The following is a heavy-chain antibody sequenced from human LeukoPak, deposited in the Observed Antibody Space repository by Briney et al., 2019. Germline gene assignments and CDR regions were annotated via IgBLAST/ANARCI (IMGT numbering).Heavy chain of an antibody. CDR2: IRSKANSYAT. D-gene: IGHD5-18*01. CDR1: GFTFSGSA. CDR3: ARDQGDTAMVF. J-gene: IGHJ4*02. V-gene: IGHV3-73*01. Sequence: PGGSLRLSCAASGFTFSGSAMHWVRQASGKGLEWVGRIRSKANSYATAYAASVKGRFTISRDNAKNSLYLQMNSLRAEDTAVYYCARDQGDTAMVFWGQGTLVTVSS.